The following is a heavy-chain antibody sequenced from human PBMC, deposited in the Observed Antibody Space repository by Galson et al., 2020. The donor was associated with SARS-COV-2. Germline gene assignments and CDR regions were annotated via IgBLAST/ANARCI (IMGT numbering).Heavy chain of an antibody. CDR3: ARGQLWFDY. CDR2: IYYSGST. CDR1: GGSISSYY. J-gene: IGHJ4*02. V-gene: IGHV4-59*13. Sequence: SETLSLTCTVSGGSISSYYWSSIRQPPGKGLEWIGYIYYSGSTNYNPSLKSRVTISVDTSKNQFSLKLSSVTAADTAVYYCARGQLWFDYWGQGTLVTVSS. D-gene: IGHD5-18*01.